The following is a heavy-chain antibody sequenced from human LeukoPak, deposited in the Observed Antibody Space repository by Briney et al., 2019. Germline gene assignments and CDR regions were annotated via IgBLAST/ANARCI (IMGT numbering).Heavy chain of an antibody. Sequence: KPSETLSLTCAVSGGSFSGYYWSWIRQPPGKGLEWIGEINHSGSTNYNPSLKSRVTISVDTSKNQFSLNLSSVTAADTAVYYCAIHYRTQQPICSPYNWFDPWGQGTLVTVSS. V-gene: IGHV4-34*01. CDR2: INHSGST. CDR3: AIHYRTQQPICSPYNWFDP. J-gene: IGHJ5*02. D-gene: IGHD3-10*02. CDR1: GGSFSGYY.